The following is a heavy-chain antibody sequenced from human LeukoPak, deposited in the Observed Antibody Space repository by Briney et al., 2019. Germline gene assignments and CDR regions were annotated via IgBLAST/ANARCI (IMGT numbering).Heavy chain of an antibody. CDR2: IYYSGST. CDR1: GGSISSGGYY. D-gene: IGHD3-22*01. V-gene: IGHV4-31*03. J-gene: IGHJ5*02. CDR3: ARMGMCSGYYNDRKNWFDP. Sequence: SQTLSLTCTVSGGSISSGGYYWSWLRQHPGKGLEWIGYIYYSGSTYYNPSLKSRVTISVDTSKNQFSLKLSSVTAADTAVYYCARMGMCSGYYNDRKNWFDPWGQGTLVTVSS.